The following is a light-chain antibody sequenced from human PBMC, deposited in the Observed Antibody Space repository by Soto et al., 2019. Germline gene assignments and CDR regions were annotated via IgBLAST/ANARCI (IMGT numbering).Light chain of an antibody. CDR2: EVN. J-gene: IGLJ2*01. CDR1: SSDVGGYRY. Sequence: QSALTQPASVSGSPGQSITISCTGTSSDVGGYRYVSWYQHHPGQAPKLMIYEVNNRPSGVSPRFSGSKSANTASLTISGLQAEDEADYYCSSYASNTNLVFGGGTKLTVL. V-gene: IGLV2-14*01. CDR3: SSYASNTNLV.